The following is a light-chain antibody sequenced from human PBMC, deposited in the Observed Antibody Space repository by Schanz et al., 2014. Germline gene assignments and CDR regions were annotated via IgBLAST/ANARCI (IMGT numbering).Light chain of an antibody. CDR3: QHYHSSSWT. Sequence: EIVLTQSPGTLSLSPGERATLSCRASQSVSSSYLAWYQQKPGQAPRLLIYGASSRATGIPDRFSGSGSGTDFTLTISRVEPEDFAIYYCQHYHSSSWTFGQGTRVEVK. CDR1: QSVSSSY. V-gene: IGKV3-20*01. CDR2: GAS. J-gene: IGKJ1*01.